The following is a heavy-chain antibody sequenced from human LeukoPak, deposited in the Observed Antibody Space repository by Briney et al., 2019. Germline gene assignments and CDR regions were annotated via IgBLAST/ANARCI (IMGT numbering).Heavy chain of an antibody. V-gene: IGHV4-38-2*02. Sequence: SETLSLTCTVSGGSISSYYWGWIRQPPGKGLEWIGSIYHSGSTYYNPSLKSRVTISLDMSKNQFSLRLNSVTAADTAVYFCAGQFDSSGSYFYWGQGTLVTVSS. CDR3: AGQFDSSGSYFY. D-gene: IGHD3-22*01. CDR1: GGSISSYY. CDR2: IYHSGST. J-gene: IGHJ4*02.